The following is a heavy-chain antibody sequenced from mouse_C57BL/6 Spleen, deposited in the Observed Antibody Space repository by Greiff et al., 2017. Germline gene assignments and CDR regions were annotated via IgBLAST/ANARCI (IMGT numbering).Heavy chain of an antibody. CDR3: ARARWLLGYFDV. CDR2: ISSGSSTI. J-gene: IGHJ1*03. Sequence: EVMLVESGGGLVKPGGSLKLSCAASGFTFSDYGMHWVRQAPEKGLEWVAYISSGSSTIYYADTVKGRFTIARDNAKNTLFLQMTSLRSEDTAMYYYARARWLLGYFDVWGTGTTVTVSS. D-gene: IGHD2-3*01. V-gene: IGHV5-17*01. CDR1: GFTFSDYG.